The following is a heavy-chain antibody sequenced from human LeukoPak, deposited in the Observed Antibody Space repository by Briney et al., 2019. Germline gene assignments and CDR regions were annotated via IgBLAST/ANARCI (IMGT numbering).Heavy chain of an antibody. CDR1: GGSFSGYY. V-gene: IGHV4-34*01. Sequence: SETLSLTCAVYGGSFSGYYWSWIRQPPGKGLEWIGEINHSGSTNYNPSLKSRVTISVDTSKNQFSLKLSSVTAADTAVYYCARRGSYGSPFDYWGQGTLVTVSS. J-gene: IGHJ4*02. D-gene: IGHD1-26*01. CDR2: INHSGST. CDR3: ARRGSYGSPFDY.